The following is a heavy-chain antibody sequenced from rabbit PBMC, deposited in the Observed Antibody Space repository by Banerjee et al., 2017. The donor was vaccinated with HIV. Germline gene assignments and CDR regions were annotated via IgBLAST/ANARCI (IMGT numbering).Heavy chain of an antibody. J-gene: IGHJ6*01. CDR3: ARGGSGGYYLNF. CDR1: GFDFSSNA. D-gene: IGHD1-1*01. V-gene: IGHV1S40*01. CDR2: IYAGSSGST. Sequence: QSLEESGGDLVKPGASLTLTCTASGFDFSSNAMCWVRQAPGKGLEWIACIYAGSSGSTWYASWAKGRFTISKTSSTTVTLQMTSLTAADTATYFCARGGSGGYYLNFRGPGTLVTVS.